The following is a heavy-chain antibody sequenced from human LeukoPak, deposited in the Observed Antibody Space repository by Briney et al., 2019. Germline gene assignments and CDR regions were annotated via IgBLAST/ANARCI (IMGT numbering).Heavy chain of an antibody. CDR2: IHTSGST. J-gene: IGHJ4*02. Sequence: SETLSLTCNVAGGSSSFYYWTWIRQSPGKGLEWIGYIHTSGSTNYNPSLKSRVTMSVDTSKNQFSLKLSSVTAADTAVYYCARPGQSSWWVYFNYWGQGILVTVSS. CDR1: GGSSSFYY. V-gene: IGHV4-4*09. CDR3: ARPGQSSWWVYFNY. D-gene: IGHD2-15*01.